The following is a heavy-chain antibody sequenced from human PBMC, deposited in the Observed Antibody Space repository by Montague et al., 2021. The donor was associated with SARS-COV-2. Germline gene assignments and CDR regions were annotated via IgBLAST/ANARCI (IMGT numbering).Heavy chain of an antibody. J-gene: IGHJ4*02. CDR2: INHSGTT. CDR1: GGSLSGYY. V-gene: IGHV4-34*01. CDR3: ARWDPQTLTLIGLRGKSASDY. D-gene: IGHD4-23*01. Sequence: SDTLSLTRAVYGGSLSGYYWAWIRQYPGKGLEWIAEINHSGTTNYNFNPSLRSRVTISVDTSKSQFSLKLSSVTAADTGVYYCARWDPQTLTLIGLRGKSASDYWGQGTLVTVSS.